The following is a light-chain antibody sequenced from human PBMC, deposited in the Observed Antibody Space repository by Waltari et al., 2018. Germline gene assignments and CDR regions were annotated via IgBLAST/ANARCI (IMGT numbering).Light chain of an antibody. CDR3: MQALQTQYT. CDR2: LGS. J-gene: IGKJ2*01. CDR1: QSLLHSNGYNY. Sequence: DIVMTQSPLSLPVTPGEPASISCRSSQSLLHSNGYNYLDWYLQKPGPSPQLLIYLGSNRASGVPDRFSGSGSGTDVTLKISRVEAEDVGVYYCMQALQTQYTFGQGTKLEIK. V-gene: IGKV2-28*01.